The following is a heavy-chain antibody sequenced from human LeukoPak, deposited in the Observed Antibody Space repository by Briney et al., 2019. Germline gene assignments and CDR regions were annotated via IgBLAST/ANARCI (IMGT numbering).Heavy chain of an antibody. CDR2: INWNGGST. Sequence: PPGGSLRLSCAASGFTFDDYGMSWVRQAPGKGLEWVSGINWNGGSTGYADSVKGRFTISRDNAKNSLYLQMNSLRAEDTALYYCARDMGHYGSGSYFSDYWGQGTLVTVSS. V-gene: IGHV3-20*04. J-gene: IGHJ4*02. D-gene: IGHD3-10*01. CDR3: ARDMGHYGSGSYFSDY. CDR1: GFTFDDYG.